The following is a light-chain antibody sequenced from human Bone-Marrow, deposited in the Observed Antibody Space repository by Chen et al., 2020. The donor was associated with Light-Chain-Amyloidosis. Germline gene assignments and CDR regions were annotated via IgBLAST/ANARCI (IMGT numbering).Light chain of an antibody. V-gene: IGLV3-25*03. CDR2: RDT. CDR1: DLPTKY. CDR3: QSADSSGTYEVI. Sequence: SYELPQPPSVSVYPGQTARITCSGDDLPTKYAYWYQQKPGQAPVLVIHRDTERPSGISERFSGSSSGTTATLTISGVQAEAEADYHCQSADSSGTYEVIFGGGTKLTVL. J-gene: IGLJ2*01.